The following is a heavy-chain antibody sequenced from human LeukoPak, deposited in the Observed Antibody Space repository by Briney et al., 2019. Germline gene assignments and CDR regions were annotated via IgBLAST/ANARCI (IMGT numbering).Heavy chain of an antibody. V-gene: IGHV6-1*01. D-gene: IGHD2-2*01. J-gene: IGHJ5*02. Sequence: SQTLSLTCAISGDSVSSNSVTWHWIRQSPSRGLEWLGRTYYRSTWCNDYAVSVRGRITVNPDTSKNQFSLHLNSVTPEDTAVYYCARRLTQYDCFDPWGQGILVTVSS. CDR1: GDSVSSNSVT. CDR3: ARRLTQYDCFDP. CDR2: TYYRSTWCN.